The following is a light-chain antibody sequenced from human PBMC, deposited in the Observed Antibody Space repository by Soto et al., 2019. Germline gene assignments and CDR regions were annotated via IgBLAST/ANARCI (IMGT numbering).Light chain of an antibody. CDR3: MQGTHWPRT. J-gene: IGKJ1*01. Sequence: DVVMTQSPLSLPVTLGQPASISCRSSQSLVYSDGNTYLNWFQQRPGQSPRRLIYKVSNRDSGVPDRFSGSGSGTDFTLKISRVEADDVGVYYCMQGTHWPRTFGQWTKVEIK. V-gene: IGKV2-30*01. CDR2: KVS. CDR1: QSLVYSDGNTY.